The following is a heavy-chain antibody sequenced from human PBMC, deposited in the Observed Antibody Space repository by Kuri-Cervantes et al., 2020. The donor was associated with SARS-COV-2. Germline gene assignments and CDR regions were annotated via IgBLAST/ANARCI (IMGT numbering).Heavy chain of an antibody. CDR2: ISGSGGST. Sequence: ETLSLTCAASGFTFSSYAVSWVRQAPGKGLEWVSAISGSGGSTYYADSVKGRFTISRDNSKNTLYLQMNSLRAEDTAVYYCAKDKWVTTKFVCAFDIWGQGTMVTVSS. CDR3: AKDKWVTTKFVCAFDI. V-gene: IGHV3-23*01. J-gene: IGHJ3*02. D-gene: IGHD4-17*01. CDR1: GFTFSSYA.